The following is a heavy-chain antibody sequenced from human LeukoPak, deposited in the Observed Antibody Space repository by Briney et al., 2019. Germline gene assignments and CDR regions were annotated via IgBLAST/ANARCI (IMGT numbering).Heavy chain of an antibody. Sequence: GESLKISCKGSGYTFTSYWIGWVRQMPGKGLEWMGTIYPGDSDTRYSPSFQGQVTISADKSIYTAYLQWSSLQASDTAIYYCASLSDYGDYGGSWGQGTLVTVSS. D-gene: IGHD4-17*01. J-gene: IGHJ4*02. V-gene: IGHV5-51*01. CDR1: GYTFTSYW. CDR3: ASLSDYGDYGGS. CDR2: IYPGDSDT.